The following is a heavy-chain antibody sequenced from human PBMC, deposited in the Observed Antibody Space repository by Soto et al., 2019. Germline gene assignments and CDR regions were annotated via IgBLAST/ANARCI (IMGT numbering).Heavy chain of an antibody. Sequence: GGSLRLSCAASGFTFSDYYMSWIRQAPGKGLEWVSYISSSSSYTNYADSVKGRFTISRDNAKNSLYLQMNSLRAEDTAVYYCARIAVATISTLFDYWGQGTLVTVSS. D-gene: IGHD5-12*01. J-gene: IGHJ4*02. CDR1: GFTFSDYY. CDR3: ARIAVATISTLFDY. CDR2: ISSSSSYT. V-gene: IGHV3-11*06.